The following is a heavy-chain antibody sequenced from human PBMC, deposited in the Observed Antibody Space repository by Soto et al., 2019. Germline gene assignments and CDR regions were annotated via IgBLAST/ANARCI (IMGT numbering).Heavy chain of an antibody. CDR3: AKDASSGITSFDS. CDR1: GFTFSSYA. Sequence: EVQLLESGGGLVQPGGSLRLSCAASGFTFSSYAMSWVRQAPGKGLEWVSVVSGSAGSTYYADSVKGRFTISRDHSKNTLSLQMNSLGAEDTAVYYCAKDASSGITSFDSWGRGTVVTVSS. J-gene: IGHJ2*01. CDR2: VSGSAGST. D-gene: IGHD3-3*01. V-gene: IGHV3-23*01.